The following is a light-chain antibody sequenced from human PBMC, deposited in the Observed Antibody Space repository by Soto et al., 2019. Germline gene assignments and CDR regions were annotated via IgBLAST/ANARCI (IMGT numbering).Light chain of an antibody. CDR2: EVN. V-gene: IGLV2-23*02. CDR1: GSDVGAYNL. Sequence: QSVLTQPASVSGSPGQSITISCAGTGSDVGAYNLVSWYQQHPGKVPKLIICEVNTRPSGIFNRFSGSKSGDTASLTISGLQAEDEADYFCCSYAGTVAYGFGTGTKVTVL. J-gene: IGLJ1*01. CDR3: CSYAGTVAYG.